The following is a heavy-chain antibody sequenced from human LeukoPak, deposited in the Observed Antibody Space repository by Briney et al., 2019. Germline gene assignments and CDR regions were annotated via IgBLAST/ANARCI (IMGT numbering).Heavy chain of an antibody. CDR3: AKEGSGWCQSPYYFDY. CDR1: GFTFSSYG. J-gene: IGHJ4*02. D-gene: IGHD6-19*01. Sequence: GGSLRLSCAASGFTFSSYGMHWVRQAPGKGLEWEAFIRYDGSNKYYADSVKGRFTISRDNSKNTLYLQMNSLRAEDTAAYYCAKEGSGWCQSPYYFDYWGQGTLVTVSS. V-gene: IGHV3-30*02. CDR2: IRYDGSNK.